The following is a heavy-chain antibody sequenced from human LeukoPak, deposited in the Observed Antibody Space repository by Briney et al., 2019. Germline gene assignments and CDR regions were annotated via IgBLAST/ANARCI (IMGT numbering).Heavy chain of an antibody. CDR2: ISSSSSTI. CDR3: ASLDCTNGVCYGFDP. CDR1: GFTFSSYS. Sequence: GGSLRLSCAASGFTFSSYSMNWVRQAPGKGLEWVSYISSSSSTIYYADSVKGRFTISRDNDKNSLYLQINSLRAEDTAVYYCASLDCTNGVCYGFDPWGQGALVTVSS. J-gene: IGHJ5*02. D-gene: IGHD2-8*01. V-gene: IGHV3-48*01.